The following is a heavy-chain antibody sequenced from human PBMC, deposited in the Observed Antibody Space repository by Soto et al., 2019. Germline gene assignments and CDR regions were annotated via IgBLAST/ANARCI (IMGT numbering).Heavy chain of an antibody. Sequence: GGSLRLSCSAAGFTFSSDAMHWVRQAPGKGLGYVSAISSNGGSTDYAHSVKARFTISRDNSKNTLYLQMSSLSAEVSAVYYCVKDDGAAAGPFSFDIWGQGTMVTVSS. J-gene: IGHJ3*02. CDR1: GFTFSSDA. CDR3: VKDDGAAAGPFSFDI. CDR2: ISSNGGST. D-gene: IGHD6-13*01. V-gene: IGHV3-64D*09.